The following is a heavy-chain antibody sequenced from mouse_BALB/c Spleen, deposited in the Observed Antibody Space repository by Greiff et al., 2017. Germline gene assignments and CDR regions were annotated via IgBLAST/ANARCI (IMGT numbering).Heavy chain of an antibody. D-gene: IGHD2-4*01. CDR1: GFTFSDYY. Sequence: EVKLVESGGGLVKPGGSLKLSCAASGFTFSDYYMYWVRQTPEKRLEWVATISDGGSYTYYPDSVKGRFTISRDNAKNNLYLQMSSLKSEDTAMYYCARSSYDYPWFAYWGQGTLVTVSA. J-gene: IGHJ3*01. CDR2: ISDGGSYT. V-gene: IGHV5-4*02. CDR3: ARSSYDYPWFAY.